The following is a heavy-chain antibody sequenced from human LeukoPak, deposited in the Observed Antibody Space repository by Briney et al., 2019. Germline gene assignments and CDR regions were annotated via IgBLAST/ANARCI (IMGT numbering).Heavy chain of an antibody. CDR3: AKDRGYSGYDWDFDY. Sequence: GGSLRLSCAASGFTFSSYGMHWVRQAPGKGLEWVAFIRYDGSNKYYADSVKGRFTISRDDSKNTLYLQMNSLRAEDTAVYYCAKDRGYSGYDWDFDYWGQGTLVTVSS. D-gene: IGHD5-12*01. CDR2: IRYDGSNK. CDR1: GFTFSSYG. J-gene: IGHJ4*02. V-gene: IGHV3-30*02.